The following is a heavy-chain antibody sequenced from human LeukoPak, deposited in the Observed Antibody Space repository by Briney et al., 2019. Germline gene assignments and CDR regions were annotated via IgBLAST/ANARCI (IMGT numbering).Heavy chain of an antibody. CDR2: ISSSSSYI. Sequence: GGSLRLSCAASGFTFSSYSMNWVRQAPGKGLEWVSSISSSSSYIYYADSVKGRFTISRDNAKNSLYLQMNSLRAEDTAVYYCARGIAAAGSTYYYYGMDVWGQGTTVTVSS. V-gene: IGHV3-21*01. CDR1: GFTFSSYS. CDR3: ARGIAAAGSTYYYYGMDV. D-gene: IGHD6-13*01. J-gene: IGHJ6*02.